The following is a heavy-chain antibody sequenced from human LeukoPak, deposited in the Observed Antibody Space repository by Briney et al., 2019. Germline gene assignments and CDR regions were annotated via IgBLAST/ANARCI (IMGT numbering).Heavy chain of an antibody. J-gene: IGHJ3*02. CDR3: GRISGATGGAFDI. CDR1: GFTFSSDW. CDR2: INSDGSTT. D-gene: IGHD1-26*01. V-gene: IGHV3-74*01. Sequence: GGSLRLSCAASGFTFSSDWMHWVRQAPGKGLVWVSYINSDGSTTDYADSVKGRFTISRDNAKNTLYLQMNSLRPEDTAVYYCGRISGATGGAFDIWGQGKMVTVSS.